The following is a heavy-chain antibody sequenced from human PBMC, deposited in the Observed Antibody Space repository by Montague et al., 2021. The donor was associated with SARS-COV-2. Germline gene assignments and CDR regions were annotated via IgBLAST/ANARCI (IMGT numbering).Heavy chain of an antibody. CDR2: IYYNGTT. CDR3: ARERGYQLLSGWFDP. D-gene: IGHD2-2*01. J-gene: IGHJ5*02. V-gene: IGHV4-61*08. CDR1: GGSINSADYY. Sequence: SETLSLTCTVSGGSINSADYYWSWVRQPPGKGLEWIGYIYYNGTTNYSPSLKGRVSISVDTSKNQFSLEMNSVTAADTAVYYCARERGYQLLSGWFDPWGQGTLVTVSS.